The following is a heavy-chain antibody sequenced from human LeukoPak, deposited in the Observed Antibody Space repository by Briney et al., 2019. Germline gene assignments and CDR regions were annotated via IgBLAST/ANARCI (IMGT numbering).Heavy chain of an antibody. CDR3: ARLDGYNTQNFDY. Sequence: PSETLSLTCTVSGGSISSYYWSWIRQPPGKGLEWIGYIYYSGSTNYNPSLKSRVTISVDTSKKQFSLKLSSVTAADTAVYYCARLDGYNTQNFDYWGQGTLVTVSS. D-gene: IGHD5-24*01. CDR1: GGSISSYY. V-gene: IGHV4-59*08. J-gene: IGHJ4*02. CDR2: IYYSGST.